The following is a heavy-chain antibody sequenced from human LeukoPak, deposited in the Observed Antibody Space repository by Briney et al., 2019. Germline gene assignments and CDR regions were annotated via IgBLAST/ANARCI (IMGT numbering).Heavy chain of an antibody. CDR2: LNSDGSST. CDR3: ARESDDSGAFDV. J-gene: IGHJ3*01. V-gene: IGHV3-74*01. CDR1: GFTSSNYW. Sequence: GGSLRHSRAASGFTSSNYWMLGVRQGPGEGLVGVSRLNSDGSSTSYADSVKGRFAIARDNAKDTLYLQMTSLRAEDTAVYYCARESDDSGAFDVWGRGTRVTVSS. D-gene: IGHD4/OR15-4a*01.